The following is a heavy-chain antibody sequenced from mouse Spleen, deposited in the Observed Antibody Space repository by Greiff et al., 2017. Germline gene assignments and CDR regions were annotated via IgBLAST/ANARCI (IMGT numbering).Heavy chain of an antibody. Sequence: QVQLQQSGAELAKPGASVKLSCKASGYTFTSYWMHWVKQRPGQGLEWIGYINPSSGYTKYNQKFKDKATLTADKSSSTAYMELRSLTSEDSAVYFCARRDYDDYWGQGTTLTVSS. V-gene: IGHV1-7*01. CDR2: INPSSGYT. D-gene: IGHD2-4*01. CDR3: ARRDYDDY. CDR1: GYTFTSYW. J-gene: IGHJ2*01.